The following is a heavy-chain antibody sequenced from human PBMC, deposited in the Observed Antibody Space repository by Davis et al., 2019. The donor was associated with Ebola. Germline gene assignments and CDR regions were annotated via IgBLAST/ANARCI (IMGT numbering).Heavy chain of an antibody. CDR3: ARGSFFWSGSFLGYFDY. D-gene: IGHD3-3*01. J-gene: IGHJ4*02. CDR1: GYTFAGHK. CDR2: INPNSGDT. Sequence: ASVKVSCKSSGYTFAGHKIHWVRQAPGQGLEWVGWINPNSGDTNLAQNFQGTVTLTRDTSTNTAYLELTRPTSDDTAIYFCARGSFFWSGSFLGYFDYWGQGTLVTVSS. V-gene: IGHV1-2*02.